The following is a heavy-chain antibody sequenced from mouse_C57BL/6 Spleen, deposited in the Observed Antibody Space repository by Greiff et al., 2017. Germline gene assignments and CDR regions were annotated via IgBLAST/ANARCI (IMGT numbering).Heavy chain of an antibody. J-gene: IGHJ4*01. CDR2: IYPGDGDT. V-gene: IGHV1-82*01. D-gene: IGHD2-4*01. Sequence: QVQLKESGPELVKPGASVKISCKASGYAFSSSWMNWVKQRPGKGLEWIGRIYPGDGDTNYNGKFKGKATLTADKSSSTAYMQLSSLTSEDSAVYFCARERYDYDGDYYAMDYWGQGTSVTVSS. CDR1: GYAFSSSW. CDR3: ARERYDYDGDYYAMDY.